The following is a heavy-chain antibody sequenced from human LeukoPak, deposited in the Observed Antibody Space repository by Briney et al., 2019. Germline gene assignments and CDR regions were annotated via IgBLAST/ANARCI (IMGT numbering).Heavy chain of an antibody. J-gene: IGHJ3*02. CDR3: ARDQGYSSGWGDAFDI. V-gene: IGHV3-30-3*01. CDR2: ISYDGSNK. CDR1: GFTFSSYA. D-gene: IGHD6-19*01. Sequence: GRSLRLSRAASGFTFSSYAMHWVRQAPGKGLEWVAVISYDGSNKYYADSVKGRFTISRDNSKNTLYLQMNSLRAEDTAVYYCARDQGYSSGWGDAFDIWGQGTMVTVSS.